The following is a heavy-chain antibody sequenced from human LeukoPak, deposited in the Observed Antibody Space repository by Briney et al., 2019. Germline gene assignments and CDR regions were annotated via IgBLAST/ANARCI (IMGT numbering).Heavy chain of an antibody. CDR2: IYYSGST. Sequence: PSETLSLTCTVSGGSISSYYWSWIRQPPGKGLEWIGHIYYSGSTNYNPSLKSRVTISVDTSKNQFSLKLSSVTAADTAVYYCARGSDGPDAFDIWGQGTMVTVSS. V-gene: IGHV4-59*01. J-gene: IGHJ3*02. CDR3: ARGSDGPDAFDI. CDR1: GGSISSYY. D-gene: IGHD5-24*01.